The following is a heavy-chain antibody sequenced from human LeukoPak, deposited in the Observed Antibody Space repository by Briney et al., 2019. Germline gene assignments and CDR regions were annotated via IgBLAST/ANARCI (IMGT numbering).Heavy chain of an antibody. CDR3: ARVGSYYYGSGSYRFDY. CDR1: GFTFSSYW. D-gene: IGHD3-10*01. Sequence: GGSLRLSCAASGFTFSSYWMSWVRQAPGKGLEGVANIKQDGSEKYYVDSVKGRFTISRDNAKNSLYLQMNSLRAEDTAVYYCARVGSYYYGSGSYRFDYWGQGTLVTVSS. CDR2: IKQDGSEK. J-gene: IGHJ4*02. V-gene: IGHV3-7*01.